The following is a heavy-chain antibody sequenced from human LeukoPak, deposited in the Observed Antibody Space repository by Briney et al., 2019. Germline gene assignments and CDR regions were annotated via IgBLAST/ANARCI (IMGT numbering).Heavy chain of an antibody. Sequence: GGSLRLSCAASGFTFSRNGMHWVRQVPGKGLEWVAVISYDGSNKYYVDSVKGRLTISRGNSKNTLYLQMNNLRAEDTALYYCASSSGWNRGVFDYWGQGTLVTVSS. CDR1: GFTFSRNG. J-gene: IGHJ4*02. CDR3: ASSSGWNRGVFDY. V-gene: IGHV3-30*03. CDR2: ISYDGSNK. D-gene: IGHD6-19*01.